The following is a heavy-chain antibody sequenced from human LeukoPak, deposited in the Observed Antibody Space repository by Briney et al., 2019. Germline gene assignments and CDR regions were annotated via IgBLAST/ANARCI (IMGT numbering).Heavy chain of an antibody. Sequence: SETLSLTCSVSGASINSYYWNWIRQPPGKGLEWIGNTYTSGNTNYNPSLKSRVTISLDTSKNQFSLKMSSVTAADTAVYYCARARSIFEVARGAFDIWGQGTMVTVSS. J-gene: IGHJ3*02. CDR2: TYTSGNT. CDR3: ARARSIFEVARGAFDI. V-gene: IGHV4-4*09. D-gene: IGHD3-3*01. CDR1: GASINSYY.